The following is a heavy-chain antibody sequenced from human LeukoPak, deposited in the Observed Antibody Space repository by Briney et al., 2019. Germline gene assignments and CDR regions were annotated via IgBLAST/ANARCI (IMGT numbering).Heavy chain of an antibody. J-gene: IGHJ5*02. CDR2: ISASGAST. D-gene: IGHD3-22*01. V-gene: IGHV3-23*01. CDR1: GNTLTTFA. Sequence: GGSLRLSCAASGNTLTTFAMSWVRQAPGKGLEWVSAISASGASTYYAGSVKGRFTISRDNSKNTLYLQMNSLRGEDTAVYYCATHYYDSSGPLGSWGPGTLLTVS. CDR3: ATHYYDSSGPLGS.